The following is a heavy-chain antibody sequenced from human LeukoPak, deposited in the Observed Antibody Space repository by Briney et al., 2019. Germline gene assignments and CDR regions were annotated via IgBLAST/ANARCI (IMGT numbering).Heavy chain of an antibody. CDR2: ISAYNGNT. CDR3: ARGYCGGDCYRDY. Sequence: ASVKVSCKASGYTFTGYYMHWVRQAPGQGLEWMGWISAYNGNTNYAQKLQGRVTMTTDTSTSTAYMELKSLRSDDTAVYYCARGYCGGDCYRDYWGQGTLVTVSS. J-gene: IGHJ4*02. D-gene: IGHD2-21*02. CDR1: GYTFTGYY. V-gene: IGHV1-18*04.